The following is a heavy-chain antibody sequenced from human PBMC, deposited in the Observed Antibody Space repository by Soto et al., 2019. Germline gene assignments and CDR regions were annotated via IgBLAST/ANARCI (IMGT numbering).Heavy chain of an antibody. CDR2: ISAYNGNT. D-gene: IGHD4-17*01. Sequence: GASVKVSCKASGYTLRSYGSSWVRQAPGQGLEWMGWISAYNGNTNYSQKFQGRVTMTRDTSTSTAYMELSSLRSEDTAVYYCTSTVVTLGKVDWYFDLWGRGTLVTVSS. J-gene: IGHJ2*01. V-gene: IGHV1-18*01. CDR3: TSTVVTLGKVDWYFDL. CDR1: GYTLRSYG.